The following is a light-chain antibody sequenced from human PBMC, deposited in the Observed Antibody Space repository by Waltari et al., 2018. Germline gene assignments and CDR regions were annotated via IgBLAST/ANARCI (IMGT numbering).Light chain of an antibody. Sequence: DIVMTQSPDSLALSLGGRATINCESSQSLLNSSNNKDYLAWFQQKPGQPPKLLISWASTRESGVPDRFSGSGSGTDFTLTISSLQAEDVALYFCQQYYSVPYTFGQGTKLEIK. CDR2: WAS. V-gene: IGKV4-1*01. CDR3: QQYYSVPYT. CDR1: QSLLNSSNNKDY. J-gene: IGKJ2*01.